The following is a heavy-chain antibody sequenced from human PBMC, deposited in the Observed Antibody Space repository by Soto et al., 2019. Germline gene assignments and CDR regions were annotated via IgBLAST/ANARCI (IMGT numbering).Heavy chain of an antibody. D-gene: IGHD6-19*01. J-gene: IGHJ4*02. Sequence: QVQLVESGGGVVQPGRSLRLSCAASGFTFSSYGMHWVRQAPGKGLEWVAVIWYDGINKYYADSVKGRFTISIDNSKNTRYLQMNSLRAEDTAVYYWARGAGYSSGWYTDYWGQGTLVTVSS. CDR3: ARGAGYSSGWYTDY. CDR2: IWYDGINK. CDR1: GFTFSSYG. V-gene: IGHV3-33*01.